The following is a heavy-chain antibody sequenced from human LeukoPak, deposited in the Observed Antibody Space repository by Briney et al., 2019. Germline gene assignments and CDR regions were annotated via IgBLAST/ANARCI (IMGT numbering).Heavy chain of an antibody. CDR2: INPNSGGT. J-gene: IGHJ5*02. V-gene: IGHV1-2*02. CDR1: GYTFTGYY. CDR3: ARWGDYYGSGSYYKPPFGP. Sequence: ASVKVSCKASGYTFTGYYMHWVRQAPGQGLEWMGWINPNSGGTNYAQKFQGRVTMTRDTSISTAYMELSRLRSDDTAVYYCARWGDYYGSGSYYKPPFGPWGQGTLVTVSS. D-gene: IGHD3-10*01.